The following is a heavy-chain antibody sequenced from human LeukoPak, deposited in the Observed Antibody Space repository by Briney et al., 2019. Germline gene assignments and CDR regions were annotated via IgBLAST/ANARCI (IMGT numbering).Heavy chain of an antibody. Sequence: ASVKVSCKASGYTFTSYGISWVRQAPGQGLEWMGWMNPNSGNTGYAQKFQGRVTMTRNTSISTAYMELSSLRSEDTAVYYCARVRTHGFDPWGQGTLVTVSS. CDR1: GYTFTSYG. D-gene: IGHD1-14*01. V-gene: IGHV1-8*02. CDR3: ARVRTHGFDP. J-gene: IGHJ5*02. CDR2: MNPNSGNT.